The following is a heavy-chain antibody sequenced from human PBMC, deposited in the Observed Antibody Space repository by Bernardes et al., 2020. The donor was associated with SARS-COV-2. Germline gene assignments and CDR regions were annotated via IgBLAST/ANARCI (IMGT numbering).Heavy chain of an antibody. V-gene: IGHV3-23*01. Sequence: GGSLRLSCAASGFTFSSFAVSWVRQAPGKGLEWVSVSSGSGSSTFYADSVKGRFTISRDNSKNTLFLQMNSLRVEDTAVYYCAKHYDVGLMASILYYYGMDVWGQGTTVTVSS. CDR1: GFTFSSFA. CDR2: SSGSGSST. D-gene: IGHD5-12*01. CDR3: AKHYDVGLMASILYYYGMDV. J-gene: IGHJ6*02.